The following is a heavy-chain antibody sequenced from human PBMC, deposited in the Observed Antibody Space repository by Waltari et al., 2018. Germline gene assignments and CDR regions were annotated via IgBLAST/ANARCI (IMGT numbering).Heavy chain of an antibody. Sequence: EVQLLESGGGLAQPGGSLRLTCAASGFTFSDYAMIWVSQAPGKGLEWVSVVYSGGSTTYYSDSVKGRFTISRDDSKNTVFLQMSSLRAEDTAIYYCAKDLGGTDWSHYFDSWGQGTLIAVSS. CDR1: GFTFSDYA. V-gene: IGHV3-23*03. D-gene: IGHD2-21*01. J-gene: IGHJ4*02. CDR2: VYSGGSTT. CDR3: AKDLGGTDWSHYFDS.